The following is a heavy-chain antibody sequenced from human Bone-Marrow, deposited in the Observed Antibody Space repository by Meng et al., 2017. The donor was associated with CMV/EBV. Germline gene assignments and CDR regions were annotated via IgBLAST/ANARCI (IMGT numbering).Heavy chain of an antibody. V-gene: IGHV3-23*01. D-gene: IGHD2-15*01. J-gene: IGHJ4*02. CDR1: GFTFSSYA. CDR3: VVGHDSRKVAY. Sequence: GESLKISCAASGFTFSSYAMSWVRQAPGKGLEWVSAISGSGGSTYYADSVKGRFTISRDNSKNIVYLQMNSLGVEDTALYYCVVGHDSRKVAYWGQGTLVTVSS. CDR2: ISGSGGST.